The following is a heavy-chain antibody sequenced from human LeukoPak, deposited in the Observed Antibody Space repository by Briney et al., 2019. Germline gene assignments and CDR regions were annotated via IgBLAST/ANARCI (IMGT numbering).Heavy chain of an antibody. CDR3: VHYYDSSGRAY. D-gene: IGHD3-22*01. J-gene: IGHJ4*02. Sequence: PSETLSLTCTVSGGSISSYYWSWIRQPAGKGLEWIGRIYTSGSTNYNPSLKSRVTISVDKSKNQFSLKLSSVTAADTAVHYCVHYYDSSGRAYWGQGTLLTVSS. CDR1: GGSISSYY. V-gene: IGHV4-4*07. CDR2: IYTSGST.